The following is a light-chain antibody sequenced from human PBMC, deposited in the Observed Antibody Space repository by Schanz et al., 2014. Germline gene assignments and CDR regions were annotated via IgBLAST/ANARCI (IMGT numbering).Light chain of an antibody. CDR3: QQYGSSPQT. Sequence: EIVVTQSPGTLSLSPGERATLSCRASQSVSASYLAWYQQKPGQAPRLLISDASNRATGVPDRFSGSGSGTDFTLTISRLEPEDSAVYYCQQYGSSPQTFGQGTKVEIK. CDR1: QSVSASY. J-gene: IGKJ1*01. V-gene: IGKV3-20*01. CDR2: DAS.